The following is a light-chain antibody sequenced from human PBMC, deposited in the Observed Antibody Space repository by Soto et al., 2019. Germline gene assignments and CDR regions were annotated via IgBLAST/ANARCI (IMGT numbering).Light chain of an antibody. J-gene: IGKJ4*01. CDR3: QQYDSSFT. Sequence: IVLTQSPATLSLSPGERATLSCTASQHVTTTYIAWYQQKFGQAPRLLIYGASTRATGTPDRFTGGGFGTVFTLTISRVEPDDFAVYYCQQYDSSFTFGGGTQVEMK. CDR1: QHVTTTY. CDR2: GAS. V-gene: IGKV3-20*01.